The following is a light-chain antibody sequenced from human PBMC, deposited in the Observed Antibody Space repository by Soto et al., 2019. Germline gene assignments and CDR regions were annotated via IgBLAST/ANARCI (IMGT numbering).Light chain of an antibody. V-gene: IGKV4-1*01. CDR2: WAS. CDR3: QQYYSTPLT. CDR1: QSVLYSSNNKNY. Sequence: DIVMTQSPDSLAVSLGERATINCKSSQSVLYSSNNKNYLAWYQQKPGQPPKLLIYWASTRESGVPDRFSGSQSGRDFPLTIRSLQAEDVAVYYCQQYYSTPLTFGGGTKVEIK. J-gene: IGKJ4*01.